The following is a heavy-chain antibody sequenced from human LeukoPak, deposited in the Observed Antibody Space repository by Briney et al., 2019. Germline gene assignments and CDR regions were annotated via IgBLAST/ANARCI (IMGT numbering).Heavy chain of an antibody. D-gene: IGHD2-2*01. J-gene: IGHJ4*02. CDR3: AKDRRGCTSTSCYYRFDY. V-gene: IGHV3-23*01. Sequence: GGSWRLSCAARGFTLRSYARRWGGQAQGRGGEGVSGISGSGGRKNYEDSVKGGFTISRDNSKNTLYLQMNSLRAEDTAVYYCAKDRRGCTSTSCYYRFDYWGQGTLVTVSS. CDR2: ISGSGGRK. CDR1: GFTLRSYA.